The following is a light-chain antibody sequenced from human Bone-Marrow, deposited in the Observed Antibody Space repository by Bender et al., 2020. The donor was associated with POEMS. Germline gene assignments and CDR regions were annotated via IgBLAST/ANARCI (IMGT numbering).Light chain of an antibody. CDR2: EVS. V-gene: IGLV2-23*02. J-gene: IGLJ2*01. CDR1: SSDVGRYNL. Sequence: QSALTQPASVSGSPGLSITISCTGTSSDVGRYNLVSWYQQHPGKAPKLMIYEVSKRPSGVSNRFSGSKSGNTASLTISGLQAEDEADYYCCLYAGSSTLVFGGGTKLTVL. CDR3: CLYAGSSTLV.